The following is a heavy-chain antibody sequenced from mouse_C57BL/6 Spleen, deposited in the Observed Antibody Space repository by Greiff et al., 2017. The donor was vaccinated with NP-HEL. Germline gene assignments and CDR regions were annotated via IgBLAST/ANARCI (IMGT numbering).Heavy chain of an antibody. D-gene: IGHD2-5*01. CDR3: TGYSNYPYFDY. V-gene: IGHV6-3*01. CDR1: GFTFSNYW. Sequence: EVHLVESGGGLVQPGGSMKLSCVASGFTFSNYWMNWVRQSPEKGLEWVAQIRLKSDNYATHYAESVKGRFTISRDDSKSSVYLQMNNLRAEDTGIYYCTGYSNYPYFDYWGQGTTLTVSS. CDR2: IRLKSDNYAT. J-gene: IGHJ2*01.